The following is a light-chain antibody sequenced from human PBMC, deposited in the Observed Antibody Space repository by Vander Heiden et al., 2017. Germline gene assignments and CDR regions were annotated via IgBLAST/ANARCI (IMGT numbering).Light chain of an antibody. CDR1: TSNIGNDY. J-gene: IGLJ3*02. V-gene: IGLV1-51*02. CDR2: ENN. CDR3: GTWDTSLSAWV. Sequence: SVLPPPPSVSAAPAQQVTIFCSGSTSNIGNDYVSWYQQLPGTAPKLLIYENNKRPSGSPDRFSGSTSGTSATLRITGLQTGDEADYYCGTWDTSLSAWVFGGGTKLTVL.